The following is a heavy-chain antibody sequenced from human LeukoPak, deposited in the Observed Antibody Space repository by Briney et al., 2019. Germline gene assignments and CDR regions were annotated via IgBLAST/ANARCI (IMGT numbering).Heavy chain of an antibody. J-gene: IGHJ6*02. D-gene: IGHD4-17*01. Sequence: KLGESLKISCKASGYKFTDYWIGWVRQMPGKDLEWMGIIYPGDSDTRYSPSFQGQVTISADKSISIAYLQWSSLKASDTATYYCATTVTTDHYYVTDVWGQGTTVTVSS. CDR2: IYPGDSDT. CDR1: GYKFTDYW. CDR3: ATTVTTDHYYVTDV. V-gene: IGHV5-51*01.